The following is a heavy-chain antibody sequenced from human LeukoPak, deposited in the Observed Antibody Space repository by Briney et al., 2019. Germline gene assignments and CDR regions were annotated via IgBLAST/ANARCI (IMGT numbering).Heavy chain of an antibody. D-gene: IGHD2-15*01. J-gene: IGHJ4*02. Sequence: PGGSLRLSXAASGFTFSSYSMNWVRQAPGKGLEWVSSISSSSSYIYYPDSVKGRFTISRDNAKNSLYLQMNSLRAEDTAVYYCAGYCSGGSCYSAFDYWGQGTLVTVSS. CDR3: AGYCSGGSCYSAFDY. V-gene: IGHV3-21*01. CDR1: GFTFSSYS. CDR2: ISSSSSYI.